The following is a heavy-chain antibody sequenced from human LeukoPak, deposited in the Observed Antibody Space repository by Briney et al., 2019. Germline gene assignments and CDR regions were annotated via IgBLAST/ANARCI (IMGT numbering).Heavy chain of an antibody. J-gene: IGHJ4*02. D-gene: IGHD3-16*02. CDR1: GGSFSGYY. CDR2: INHSGRA. Sequence: SETLSLTCAVHGGSFSGYYWSWIRQPPGKGLDWIGEINHSGRANYNPSLKSRVTMSVDTSNNQFSLSLSSVTAADTAVYYCARGSLNRVITFGGVIVDDYWGQGTLVTVSS. V-gene: IGHV4-34*01. CDR3: ARGSLNRVITFGGVIVDDY.